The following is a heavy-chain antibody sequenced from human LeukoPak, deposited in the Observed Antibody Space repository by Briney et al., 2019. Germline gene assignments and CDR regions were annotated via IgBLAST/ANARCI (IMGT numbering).Heavy chain of an antibody. D-gene: IGHD3-22*01. V-gene: IGHV3-49*03. CDR2: IRSKAYGGTT. CDR1: GFTFGDYA. Sequence: GSLRLSCTASGFTFGDYAMSWFRQAPGKGLEWVGLIRSKAYGGTTEYAASVKGRFTISRDDSKSIAYLQMNSLKTEDTAVYYCTRVKIVVVIHDAFDIWGQGTMVTVSS. J-gene: IGHJ3*02. CDR3: TRVKIVVVIHDAFDI.